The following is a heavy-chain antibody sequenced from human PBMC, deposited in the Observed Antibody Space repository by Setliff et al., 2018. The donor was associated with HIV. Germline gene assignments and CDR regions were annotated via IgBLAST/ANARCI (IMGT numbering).Heavy chain of an antibody. J-gene: IGHJ5*02. CDR3: AKDMYKYGHNWFDP. D-gene: IGHD2-8*01. V-gene: IGHV1-69*10. CDR1: GGTFSSYA. CDR2: IIPIIGIT. Sequence: SVKVSCKASGGTFSSYAISWVRQAPGQGLEWMGGIIPIIGITNQAQKFQGRVTITADKSTNTAYMELSSLRSEDTAVYYCAKDMYKYGHNWFDPWGQGTLVTVSS.